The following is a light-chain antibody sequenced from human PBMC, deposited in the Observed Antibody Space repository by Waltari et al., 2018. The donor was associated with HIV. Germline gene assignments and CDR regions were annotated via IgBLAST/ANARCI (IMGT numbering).Light chain of an antibody. CDR3: VLFVGSDIWV. J-gene: IGLJ3*02. V-gene: IGLV8-61*01. CDR2: NTI. CDR1: SGSVSTSHY. Sequence: QTVVTQEPSFSVSPGGTVTLTCGLSSGSVSTSHYPSWYQQNHGQARLTLMYNTIWRASVVPDRFSGSILGNKAALTITGAQADDESIYYCVLFVGSDIWVFGGGTRLTVL.